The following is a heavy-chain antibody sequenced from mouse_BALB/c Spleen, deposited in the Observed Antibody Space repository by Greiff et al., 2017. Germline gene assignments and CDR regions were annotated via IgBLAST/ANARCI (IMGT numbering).Heavy chain of an antibody. CDR3: ASGSLLRLFYYAMDY. V-gene: IGHV5-6-5*01. J-gene: IGHJ4*01. Sequence: EVHLVESGGGLVKPGGSLKLSCAASGFTFSSYAMSWVRQTPEKRLEWVASISSGGSTYYPDSVKGRFTISRDNARNILYLQMSSLRSEDTAMYYCASGSLLRLFYYAMDYWGQGTSVTVSS. CDR1: GFTFSSYA. D-gene: IGHD1-2*01. CDR2: ISSGGST.